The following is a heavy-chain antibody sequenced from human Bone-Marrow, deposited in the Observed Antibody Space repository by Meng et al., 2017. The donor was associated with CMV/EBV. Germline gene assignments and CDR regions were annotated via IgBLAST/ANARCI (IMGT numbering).Heavy chain of an antibody. J-gene: IGHJ4*02. CDR3: ARDRGYCSGGSCYFSYFDY. Sequence: SETLSLTCTVSGGSISSGDYYWSWIRQPPGKGLEWIGYIYYSGSTYYNPSLKSRVTISVDTSKNQFSLKLSSVTAADTAVYYCARDRGYCSGGSCYFSYFDYWGQGTLVTSPQ. D-gene: IGHD2-15*01. V-gene: IGHV4-30-4*08. CDR2: IYYSGST. CDR1: GGSISSGDYY.